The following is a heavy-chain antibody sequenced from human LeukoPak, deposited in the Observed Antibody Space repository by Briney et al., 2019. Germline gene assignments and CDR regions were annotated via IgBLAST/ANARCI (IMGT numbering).Heavy chain of an antibody. J-gene: IGHJ4*02. CDR2: IRYDGSNK. CDR1: GFTFSSYG. V-gene: IGHV3-30*02. D-gene: IGHD3-22*01. CDR3: AKVGYDSSGYYYAVRWLGPTDY. Sequence: PGGSLRLSCAASGFTFSSYGMHWVRQAPGKGLEWVAFIRYDGSNKYYADSVKGRFTISRDNSKNTLYLQMNNLRAEDTAVYYCAKVGYDSSGYYYAVRWLGPTDYWGQGTLVTVSS.